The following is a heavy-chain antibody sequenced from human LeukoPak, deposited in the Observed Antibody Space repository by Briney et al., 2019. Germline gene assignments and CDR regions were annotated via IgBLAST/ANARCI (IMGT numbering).Heavy chain of an antibody. Sequence: GGSLRLSCAASGFTFSDYYMSWIRQAPGKGLERVSYISSSGSTIYYADSVKGRFTISRDNAKNSLYLQMNSLRAEDTAVYYCAREVELYTFDYWGQGTLVTVSS. CDR2: ISSSGSTI. D-gene: IGHD2-15*01. CDR1: GFTFSDYY. V-gene: IGHV3-11*04. J-gene: IGHJ4*02. CDR3: AREVELYTFDY.